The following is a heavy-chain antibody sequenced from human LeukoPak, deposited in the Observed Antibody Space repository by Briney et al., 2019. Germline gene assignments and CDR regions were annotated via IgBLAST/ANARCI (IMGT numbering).Heavy chain of an antibody. D-gene: IGHD3-10*01. J-gene: IGHJ4*02. CDR1: GGSISSGGYY. V-gene: IGHV4-31*03. Sequence: SETLSLTCTVSGGSISSGGYYWSRIRQHPGKGLEWIGYIYYSGSTYYNPSLKSRVTISVDTSKNQFSLKLSSVTAADTALYYSARFLAGFASGLFDYWGQGTLVTVSS. CDR3: ARFLAGFASGLFDY. CDR2: IYYSGST.